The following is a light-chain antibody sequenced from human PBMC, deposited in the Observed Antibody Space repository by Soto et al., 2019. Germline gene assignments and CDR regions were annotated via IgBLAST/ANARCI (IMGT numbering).Light chain of an antibody. V-gene: IGLV2-14*01. CDR1: SSDVGGYKY. CDR3: SSYTSSSAYV. Sequence: QLVLTQPASVSGSPGQSITISCTGTSSDVGGYKYVSWYQQHPGKAPKLMIYDVSNRPSGVSNRFSGSKSGNTASLTISGLQAVDEADYYCSSYTSSSAYVFGTGTKLTVL. CDR2: DVS. J-gene: IGLJ1*01.